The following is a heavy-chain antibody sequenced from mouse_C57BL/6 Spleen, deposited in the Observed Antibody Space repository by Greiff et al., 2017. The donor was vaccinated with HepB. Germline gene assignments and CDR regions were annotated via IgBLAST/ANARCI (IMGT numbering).Heavy chain of an antibody. V-gene: IGHV1-15*01. CDR1: GYTFTDYE. CDR2: IDPETGGT. D-gene: IGHD1-1*01. J-gene: IGHJ2*01. Sequence: VQLQQSGAELVRPGASVMLSCKASGYTFTDYEMHWVKQTPVHGLEWIGAIDPETGGTAYNQKFKGKAILTADKSSSTAYMELRSLTSEDSAVYYCTLVITTVVDGNYWGQGTTLTVSS. CDR3: TLVITTVVDGNY.